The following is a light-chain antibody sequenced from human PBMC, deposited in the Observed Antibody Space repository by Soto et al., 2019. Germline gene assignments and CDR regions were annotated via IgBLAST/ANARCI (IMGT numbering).Light chain of an antibody. Sequence: EIVFTQSPGTLSLSPGERATLSCRASQRLTSNYLAWYQQKPGQAPRLLIYGASSRATGIPDRFSGSGSGTDFTLTISRLEPEDFAVYSCQQYSSSPGTFGQGTKVEIK. J-gene: IGKJ1*01. V-gene: IGKV3-20*01. CDR2: GAS. CDR3: QQYSSSPGT. CDR1: QRLTSNY.